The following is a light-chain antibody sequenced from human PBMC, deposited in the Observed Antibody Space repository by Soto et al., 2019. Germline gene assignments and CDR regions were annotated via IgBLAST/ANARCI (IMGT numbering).Light chain of an antibody. J-gene: IGKJ3*01. CDR2: AAS. CDR3: QKYNSAPRT. V-gene: IGKV1-27*01. Sequence: DIQMTQSPSSLSASVGDRVTITCRASQGISNNLAWYQQKPGKVPKPLIYAASTLQAGVPSRFSGSVSGTDFALTISSLQPEAVATYYCQKYNSAPRTFGPGTKVDIK. CDR1: QGISNN.